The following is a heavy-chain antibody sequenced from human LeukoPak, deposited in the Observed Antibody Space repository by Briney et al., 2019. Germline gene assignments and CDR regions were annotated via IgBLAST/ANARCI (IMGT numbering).Heavy chain of an antibody. CDR2: INPSSGCT. Sequence: ASVKVSCTASEYTFSGNYIHWVRQAPGQGLEWMGLINPSSGCTYYAQEFKGRVTMTRDTSISTAYMEMSRLRADDTAVYYCARDLSESYEYWGPGT. V-gene: IGHV1-2*02. D-gene: IGHD1-26*01. CDR3: ARDLSESYEY. CDR1: EYTFSGNY. J-gene: IGHJ4*02.